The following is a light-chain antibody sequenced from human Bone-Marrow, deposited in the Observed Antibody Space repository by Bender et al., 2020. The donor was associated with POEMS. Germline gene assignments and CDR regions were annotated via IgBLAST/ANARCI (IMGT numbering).Light chain of an antibody. V-gene: IGLV2-23*02. CDR3: SSHDATTTLFV. CDR2: EDT. J-gene: IGLJ1*01. Sequence: QSALTQPASVSESPGQSITVSCTGDNTDLGPHSVVSWYQQHPGRVPKLMIYEDTKRPSGVSDRFSASKSGSTASLTISGLQAEDEADYYCSSHDATTTLFVFGSGTKVSVL. CDR1: NTDLGPHSV.